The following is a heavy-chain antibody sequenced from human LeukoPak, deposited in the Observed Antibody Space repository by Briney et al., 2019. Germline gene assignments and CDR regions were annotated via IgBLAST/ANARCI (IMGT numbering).Heavy chain of an antibody. CDR2: ISYDGSNK. CDR1: GFTFSSYA. J-gene: IGHJ4*02. CDR3: ARAYFFFAGYHY. Sequence: GGSLRLSCAASGFTFSSYAMHWVRQAPGKGLEWVAVISYDGSNKYYADSVKGRFTISRDNSKNTLYLQMNSLRAEDTAVYYCARAYFFFAGYHYWGQGTLVTVSS. D-gene: IGHD5-18*01. V-gene: IGHV3-30-3*01.